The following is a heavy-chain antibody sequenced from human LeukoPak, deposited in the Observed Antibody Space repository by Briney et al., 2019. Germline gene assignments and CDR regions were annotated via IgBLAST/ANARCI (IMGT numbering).Heavy chain of an antibody. CDR3: ARVVDHDYSDYYLDY. J-gene: IGHJ4*02. V-gene: IGHV3-53*01. CDR2: IYSGGSP. CDR1: GFTVSGNY. Sequence: GGSPRLSCAVSGFTVSGNYMSWVRQAPGKGLEWVSVIYSGGSPYYADSVKGRFTISRDNSKNTLYLQMNSLRAEDTAVYYCARVVDHDYSDYYLDYWGQGTLVTVSS. D-gene: IGHD4-11*01.